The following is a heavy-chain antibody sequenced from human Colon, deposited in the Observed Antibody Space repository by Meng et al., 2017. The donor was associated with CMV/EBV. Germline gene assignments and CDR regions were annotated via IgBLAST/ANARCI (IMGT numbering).Heavy chain of an antibody. CDR2: IKSKIDGGKI. CDR1: GFTFTNAA. D-gene: IGHD2-15*01. V-gene: IGHV3-15*01. J-gene: IGHJ4*02. CDR3: TTLLRGF. Sequence: EVHLVESGGGLVKPGGSLRISCAASGFTFTNAAMTWVRQASGKGLEWIGRIKSKIDGGKIDYAAPVRGRFAISRDDSKATVYLQIDTLEIEDTGMYYCTTLLRGFWGQGTLVTVSS.